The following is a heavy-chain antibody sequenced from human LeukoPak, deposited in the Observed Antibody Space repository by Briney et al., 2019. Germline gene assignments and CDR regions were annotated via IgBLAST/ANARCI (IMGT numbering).Heavy chain of an antibody. J-gene: IGHJ4*02. CDR1: GFTFSNYA. D-gene: IGHD4-17*01. CDR2: INSNGGST. V-gene: IGHV3-64*01. Sequence: PGRSLRLSCAASGFTFSNYAMHWVRQTPGKGLEYVSGINSNGGSTQYAYSVKGRFTISRENSKHTLYLQMGSLRTEDMAVYYCARAPTVTAESAFGYWGQGTLVTVSS. CDR3: ARAPTVTAESAFGY.